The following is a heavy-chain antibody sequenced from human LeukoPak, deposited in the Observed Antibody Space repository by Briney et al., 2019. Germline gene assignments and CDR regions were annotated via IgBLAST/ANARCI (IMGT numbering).Heavy chain of an antibody. Sequence: GGSLRLSCAASGFTFSSQAMSWVRQAPGKGLEWVSTITSGSTTYYADSVKGRFTISRDNSKNTVYLQMNSLRAEDTAIYHCAKSPLGSGDYTFDYWGQGTLVTVSS. CDR2: ITSGSTT. D-gene: IGHD4-17*01. CDR1: GFTFSSQA. V-gene: IGHV3-23*01. CDR3: AKSPLGSGDYTFDY. J-gene: IGHJ4*02.